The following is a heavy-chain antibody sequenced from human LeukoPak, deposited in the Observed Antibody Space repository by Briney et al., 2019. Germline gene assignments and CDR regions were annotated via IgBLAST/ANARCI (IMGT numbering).Heavy chain of an antibody. CDR2: INPHSGGT. V-gene: IGHV1-2*02. D-gene: IGHD2-2*01. CDR1: GYTFTGYY. CDR3: ARDVGEYCSSTNCYASHY. Sequence: EASVKVSCKASGYTFTGYYMHWVRQAPGQGLEWMGWINPHSGGTNYAQKFQGGVTMTRDTSITTAYMELSSLRSDDTAVYYCARDVGEYCSSTNCYASHYWGQGTLVTVSS. J-gene: IGHJ4*02.